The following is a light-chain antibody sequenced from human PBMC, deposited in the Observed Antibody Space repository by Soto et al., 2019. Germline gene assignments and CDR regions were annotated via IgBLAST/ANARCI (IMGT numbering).Light chain of an antibody. V-gene: IGKV1-5*03. J-gene: IGKJ5*01. CDR3: QHYNSYPIT. CDR1: QSISSW. CDR2: KAS. Sequence: DIQMTQSPSTLSASVGDSVTITCRASQSISSWLAWYQQKPGKAPKLLIYKASSLESGVPSRFSGSGSGTEFTLTISSLQPDDFATYYCQHYNSYPITFGQGTRLEIK.